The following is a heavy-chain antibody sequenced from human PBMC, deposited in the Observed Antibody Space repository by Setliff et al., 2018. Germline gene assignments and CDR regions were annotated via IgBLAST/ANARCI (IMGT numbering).Heavy chain of an antibody. J-gene: IGHJ4*02. V-gene: IGHV1-18*01. CDR2: ISGSTDNT. Sequence: GASVKVSCKASGYTSINYGISWVRQAPGQGLEWMGWISGSTDNTNYAQKFRGRVTLTKDTSTNTKYMELSGLRSDDTAVYYCVRQDILTGYYAFDYWGQGTWSPSPQ. D-gene: IGHD3-9*01. CDR3: VRQDILTGYYAFDY. CDR1: GYTSINYG.